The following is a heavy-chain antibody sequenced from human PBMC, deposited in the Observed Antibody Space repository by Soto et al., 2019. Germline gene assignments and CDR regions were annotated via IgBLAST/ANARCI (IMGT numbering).Heavy chain of an antibody. Sequence: QVQLVQSGAEVKKPGASVKVSCKASGYTFSSIGISWVRQAPGQGLEWMGWISPHKGDTYYAQRLQGRVTMTTDTSTSTAYMELRSLRSDDTAVYFCARDLDASGSYFTNYWGQGTLVTVSS. D-gene: IGHD3-10*01. V-gene: IGHV1-18*01. CDR2: ISPHKGDT. CDR3: ARDLDASGSYFTNY. J-gene: IGHJ4*02. CDR1: GYTFSSIG.